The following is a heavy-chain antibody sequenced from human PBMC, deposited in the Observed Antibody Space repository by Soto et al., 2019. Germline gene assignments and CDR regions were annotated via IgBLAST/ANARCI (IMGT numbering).Heavy chain of an antibody. Sequence: EVQLVESGGGLVQPGGSLRLSCAASGFTFSSHWMTWVRQAPGKGLEWVANINEDGSEKYYMDSVKGRFTISRDNAKNSLYLQMNSLRAEDTAVFHCARGDNPEYWGQGTLVTVSS. CDR2: INEDGSEK. V-gene: IGHV3-7*01. D-gene: IGHD1-1*01. J-gene: IGHJ4*02. CDR3: ARGDNPEY. CDR1: GFTFSSHW.